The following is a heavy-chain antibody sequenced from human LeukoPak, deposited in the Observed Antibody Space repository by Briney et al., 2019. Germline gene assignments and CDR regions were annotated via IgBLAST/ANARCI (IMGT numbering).Heavy chain of an antibody. Sequence: HPGGSLRLSCAASGFTVSSSYMSWVRQAPGKGLEWVSVIYSGGSTYYADAVKGRFTISRDNAKNALYLQMNSLRAEDTAVYYCAKDLHYGSADYWGQGTLVTVSS. CDR2: IYSGGST. V-gene: IGHV3-53*01. J-gene: IGHJ4*02. D-gene: IGHD3-10*01. CDR3: AKDLHYGSADY. CDR1: GFTVSSSY.